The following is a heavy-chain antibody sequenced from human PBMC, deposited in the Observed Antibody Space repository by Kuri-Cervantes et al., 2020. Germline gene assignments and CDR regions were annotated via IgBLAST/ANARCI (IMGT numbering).Heavy chain of an antibody. Sequence: ESLKISCTVSGGSISSSSYYWGWIRQPPGKGLEWIGSIYYSGSTYYNPSLKSRVTISVDTSKNQFSLKLSSVTAADTAVYYCARVDTMVQEYYYYYMDVWGKGTTVTVSS. CDR1: GGSISSSSYY. V-gene: IGHV4-39*07. D-gene: IGHD3-10*01. CDR2: IYYSGST. J-gene: IGHJ6*03. CDR3: ARVDTMVQEYYYYYMDV.